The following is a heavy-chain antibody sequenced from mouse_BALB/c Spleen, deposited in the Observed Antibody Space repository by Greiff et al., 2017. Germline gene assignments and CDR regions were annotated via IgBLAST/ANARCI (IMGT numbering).Heavy chain of an antibody. J-gene: IGHJ1*01. CDR3: ARESSYWYFDV. Sequence: DVHLVESGGGLVKPGGSLKLSCAASGFTFSSYAMSWVRQSPEKRLEWVAEISSGGSYTYYPDTVTGRFTISRDNAKNTLYLEMSSLRSEDTAMYYCARESSYWYFDVWGEGTTVTVSS. V-gene: IGHV5-9-4*01. CDR1: GFTFSSYA. CDR2: ISSGGSYT. D-gene: IGHD1-1*01.